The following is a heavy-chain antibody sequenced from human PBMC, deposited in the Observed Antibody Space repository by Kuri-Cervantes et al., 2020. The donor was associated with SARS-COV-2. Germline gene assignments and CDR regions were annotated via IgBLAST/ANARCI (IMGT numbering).Heavy chain of an antibody. J-gene: IGHJ6*03. CDR2: ISAYNGNT. D-gene: IGHD3-9*01. CDR3: ARGGYFDWLANLYYYYMDV. Sequence: GESLKISCKASGYTFTSYGISWVRQAPGQGLEWMGWISAYNGNTNYAQKLQGRVTMTTDTSTSTAYMELRSLRSDDTAVYYCARGGYFDWLANLYYYYMDVWGKGTTVTVSS. V-gene: IGHV1-18*01. CDR1: GYTFTSYG.